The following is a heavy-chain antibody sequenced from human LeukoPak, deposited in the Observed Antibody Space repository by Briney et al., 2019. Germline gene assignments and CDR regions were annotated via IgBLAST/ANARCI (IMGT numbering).Heavy chain of an antibody. CDR3: AKQQLVGGGWFDP. J-gene: IGHJ5*02. D-gene: IGHD6-13*01. CDR1: GGSISSYY. V-gene: IGHV4-59*01. Sequence: SETLSLTCTVSGGSISSYYWSWIRQPPGKGLEWIGYIYYSGSTNYNPSLKSRVTISVDTSKNQFSLKLSSVTAADTAVYHCAKQQLVGGGWFDPWGQGTLVTVSS. CDR2: IYYSGST.